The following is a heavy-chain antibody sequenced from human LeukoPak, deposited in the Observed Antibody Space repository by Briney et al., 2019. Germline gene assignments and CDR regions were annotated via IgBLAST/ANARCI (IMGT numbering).Heavy chain of an antibody. J-gene: IGHJ4*02. CDR3: AKAADREWLFSHFDY. CDR2: IWYGGSNK. CDR1: GFTFSSYG. Sequence: PGRSLRLSCAASGFTFSSYGMHWVRQAPGKGLEWVAVIWYGGSNKYYADSVKGRFTISRDNSKNTLYLQMNSLRAEDTAVYYCAKAADREWLFSHFDYWGQGTLVTVSS. V-gene: IGHV3-30*18. D-gene: IGHD3-3*01.